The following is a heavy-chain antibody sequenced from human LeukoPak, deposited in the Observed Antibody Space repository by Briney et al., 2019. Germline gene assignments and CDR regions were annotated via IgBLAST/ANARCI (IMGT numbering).Heavy chain of an antibody. CDR1: GFTFSSYE. CDR3: ASAVAIVVVVAATRGAFDI. Sequence: GGSLRLSCAASGFTFSSYEMNWVRQAPGKGLEWVAVISYDGSNKYYADSVKGRFTISRDNSKNTLYLQMNSLRAEDTAVYYCASAVAIVVVVAATRGAFDIWGQGTMVTVSS. V-gene: IGHV3-30*04. D-gene: IGHD2-15*01. CDR2: ISYDGSNK. J-gene: IGHJ3*02.